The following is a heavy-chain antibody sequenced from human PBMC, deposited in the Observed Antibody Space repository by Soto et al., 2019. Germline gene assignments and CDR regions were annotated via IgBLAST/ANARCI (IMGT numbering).Heavy chain of an antibody. CDR3: VRDGYSSSWDFDY. D-gene: IGHD6-13*01. V-gene: IGHV3-7*05. Sequence: EVQLVESGGGLVQPGGSLRLSCAASGFTFSSYWMTWVRQAPGKGLEWVANIKEDGSEKYYVDSVEGRFTISRDNAKNSLYQQMNSLRAEDTAVYYCVRDGYSSSWDFDYWGQGTLVTVSS. J-gene: IGHJ4*02. CDR2: IKEDGSEK. CDR1: GFTFSSYW.